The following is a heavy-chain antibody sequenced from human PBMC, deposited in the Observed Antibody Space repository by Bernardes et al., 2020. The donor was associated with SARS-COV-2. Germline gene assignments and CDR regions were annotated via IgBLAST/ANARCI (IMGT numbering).Heavy chain of an antibody. V-gene: IGHV4-34*01. Sequence: SETLSLTCAVYGGSFSGYYWSWIRQPPGKGLEWIGEINHSGSTNYNPSLKSRVTISVDTSKNQFSLKLSSVTAADTAVYYCARDSTQAVAGSSLDYWGQGTLVTVSS. D-gene: IGHD6-19*01. CDR1: GGSFSGYY. CDR2: INHSGST. J-gene: IGHJ4*02. CDR3: ARDSTQAVAGSSLDY.